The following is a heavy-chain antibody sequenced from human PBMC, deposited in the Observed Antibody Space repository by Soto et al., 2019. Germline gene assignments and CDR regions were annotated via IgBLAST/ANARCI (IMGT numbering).Heavy chain of an antibody. CDR3: TRRYYDYIWGSYRPKYYFDY. V-gene: IGHV3-49*03. J-gene: IGHJ4*02. CDR1: GFTFGDYA. Sequence: GGSLRLSCTASGFTFGDYAMSWFRQAPGKGLEWVGFIRSKAYGGTTEYAASVKGRFTISRDDSKSIAYLQMNSLKTEDTAVYYCTRRYYDYIWGSYRPKYYFDYWGQGTLVTVSS. D-gene: IGHD3-16*02. CDR2: IRSKAYGGTT.